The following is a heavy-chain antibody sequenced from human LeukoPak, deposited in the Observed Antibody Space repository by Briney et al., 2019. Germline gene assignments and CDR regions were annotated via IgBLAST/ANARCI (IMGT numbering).Heavy chain of an antibody. CDR2: IYYSGST. Sequence: XDYWGWXRQPPGKGLEWIGSIYYSGSTYYNPSLKSRVTISVDTSKNQFSLKLSSVTAADTAVYYCARHRSNYGVFDYWGQGTLVTVSS. CDR1: XDY. J-gene: IGHJ4*02. D-gene: IGHD4-11*01. V-gene: IGHV4-39*01. CDR3: ARHRSNYGVFDY.